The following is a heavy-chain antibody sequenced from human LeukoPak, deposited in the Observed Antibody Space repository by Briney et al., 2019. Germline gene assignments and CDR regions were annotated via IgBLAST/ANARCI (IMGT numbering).Heavy chain of an antibody. Sequence: PGGSLRLSCAASGFTFSRYWMSWVRQAPGKGLEWVANIKQDGSEKYYVDSVKGRFTISRDNAKNSLYLQMNSLRAEDTAVYYCARGNVVFDYWGQGTLVTVSS. CDR3: ARGNVVFDY. D-gene: IGHD2-15*01. CDR2: IKQDGSEK. J-gene: IGHJ4*02. V-gene: IGHV3-7*03. CDR1: GFTFSRYW.